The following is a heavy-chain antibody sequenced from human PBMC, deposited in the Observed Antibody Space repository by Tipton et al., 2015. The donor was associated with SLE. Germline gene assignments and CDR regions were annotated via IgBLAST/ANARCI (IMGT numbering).Heavy chain of an antibody. CDR3: ASIVVGPQEDGMDV. D-gene: IGHD2-15*01. J-gene: IGHJ6*02. Sequence: TLSLTCAVYGGSFSGYYWSWIRQPPGKGLEWIGEINHSGSTTYNPSLKSRVTISVDTSKNQFSLKLSSVTAADTAVYYCASIVVGPQEDGMDVWAQGSTVTVSS. CDR2: INHSGST. CDR1: GGSFSGYY. V-gene: IGHV4-34*01.